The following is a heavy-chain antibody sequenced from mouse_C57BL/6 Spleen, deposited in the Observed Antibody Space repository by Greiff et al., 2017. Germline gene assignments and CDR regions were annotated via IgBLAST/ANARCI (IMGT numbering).Heavy chain of an antibody. CDR1: GFTFSDYG. CDR3: ARGINPYYFDY. CDR2: ISSGSSTI. V-gene: IGHV5-17*01. Sequence: EVKLMESGGGLVKPGGSLKLSCAASGFTFSDYGMHWVRQAPEKGLEWVAYISSGSSTIYYADTVKGRFTISRDNAKNTLFLQMTSLRSEDTAMYYCARGINPYYFDYWGQGTTLTVSS. J-gene: IGHJ2*01. D-gene: IGHD2-4*01.